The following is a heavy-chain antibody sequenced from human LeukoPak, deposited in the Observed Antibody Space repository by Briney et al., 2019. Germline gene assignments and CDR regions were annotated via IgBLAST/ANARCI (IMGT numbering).Heavy chain of an antibody. CDR2: ISPYNGKT. CDR3: ARGLDPWPWFFDL. Sequence: ASVKVSCKASGYTFTSYGILWVRQARGQGLEWMGWISPYNGKTSYAQKFRGRVTMTTDTSTTTAYMELRSLMSDDTAVYYCARGLDPWPWFFDLWGRGTQVTVSS. D-gene: IGHD6-6*01. J-gene: IGHJ2*01. V-gene: IGHV1-18*04. CDR1: GYTFTSYG.